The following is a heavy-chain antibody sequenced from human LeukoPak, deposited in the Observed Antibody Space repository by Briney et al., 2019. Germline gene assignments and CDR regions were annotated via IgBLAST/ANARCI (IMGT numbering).Heavy chain of an antibody. Sequence: GGSLRLSCAASGFTFRNYAMSWVRQTPEKGLEWVSAISTNGGATFHADSVRGRFTISRDNSRNTLYLQMDSLRAEDTAIYHCVKGSGSSRPYYFDYWGQGVLVTVSS. D-gene: IGHD6-6*01. CDR2: ISTNGGAT. V-gene: IGHV3-23*01. J-gene: IGHJ4*02. CDR3: VKGSGSSRPYYFDY. CDR1: GFTFRNYA.